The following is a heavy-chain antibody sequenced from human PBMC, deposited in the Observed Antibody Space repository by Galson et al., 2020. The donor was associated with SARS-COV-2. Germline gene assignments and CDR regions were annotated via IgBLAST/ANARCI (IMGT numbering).Heavy chain of an antibody. CDR3: VRGAEARRIIVVVPYYYTYMDV. J-gene: IGHJ6*03. CDR2: ITHRGST. V-gene: IGHV4-34*01. Sequence: SETLSLTCAVYGGSFQHYYWTWIRQSPGQGLQWTGEITHRGSTNSDPSLPARVAMSVDTSTHQFSLRLSSVTAADTAVYYCVRGAEARRIIVVVPYYYTYMDVWGGGTAVTVSS. D-gene: IGHD2-2*01. CDR1: GGSFQHYY.